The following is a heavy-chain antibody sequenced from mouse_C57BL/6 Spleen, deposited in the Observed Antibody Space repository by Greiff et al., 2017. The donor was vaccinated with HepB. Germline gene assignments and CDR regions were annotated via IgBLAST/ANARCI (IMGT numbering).Heavy chain of an antibody. V-gene: IGHV1-26*01. CDR1: GYTFTDYY. J-gene: IGHJ4*01. CDR3: ARDGDYDAPMDY. CDR2: INPNNGGT. D-gene: IGHD2-4*01. Sequence: VQLQQSGPELVKPGASVKISCKASGYTFTDYYMNWVKQSHGKSLEWIGDINPNNGGTSYNQKFKGKATLTVDKSSSTAYMELRSLTSEDSAVYYCARDGDYDAPMDYWGQGTSVTVSS.